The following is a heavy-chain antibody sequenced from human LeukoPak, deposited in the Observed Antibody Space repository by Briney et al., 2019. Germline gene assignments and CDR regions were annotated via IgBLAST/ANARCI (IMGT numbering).Heavy chain of an antibody. V-gene: IGHV1-18*01. CDR3: ARDGVGATLSDAFDI. CDR1: GYTFTSYG. Sequence: ASVKVSCKASGYTFTSYGISWVRQAPGQGLEWMGWISAYNGNTNYAQKLQGRVIMTTDTSTSTAYMELRSLRSDDTAVYYCARDGVGATLSDAFDIWGQGTMATVSS. CDR2: ISAYNGNT. D-gene: IGHD1-26*01. J-gene: IGHJ3*02.